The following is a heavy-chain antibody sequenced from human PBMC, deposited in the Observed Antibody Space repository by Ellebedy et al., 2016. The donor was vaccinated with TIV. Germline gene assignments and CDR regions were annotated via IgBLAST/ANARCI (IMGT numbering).Heavy chain of an antibody. CDR1: GFTFSGYW. J-gene: IGHJ3*01. CDR3: ARDPVGVGPAFDV. V-gene: IGHV3-23*01. CDR2: ITESGGNT. D-gene: IGHD4-23*01. Sequence: GESLKISCAASGFTFSGYWMSWVRQAPGKGLEWVSSITESGGNTYYADSVKGRFIISRDNSKDTLYLQMTSLRAEDTAIYYCARDPVGVGPAFDVWGQGTMVTVSS.